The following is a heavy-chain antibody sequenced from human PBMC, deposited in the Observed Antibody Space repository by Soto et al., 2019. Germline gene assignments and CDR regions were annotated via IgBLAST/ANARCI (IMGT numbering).Heavy chain of an antibody. V-gene: IGHV3-33*03. CDR3: ARWACSGTNCNLNQRSYDL. Sequence: QVQLVESGGGVVQPGMSLRLSCAASGFIFNEYGMHWVRQAPGKGLEWVAVIWYDGSNKYYADSVKGRFTISRDNSKNTMSLQMNNLRAEDTAVYYCARWACSGTNCNLNQRSYDLWGQRTLVTVSS. CDR1: GFIFNEYG. D-gene: IGHD2-15*01. J-gene: IGHJ4*02. CDR2: IWYDGSNK.